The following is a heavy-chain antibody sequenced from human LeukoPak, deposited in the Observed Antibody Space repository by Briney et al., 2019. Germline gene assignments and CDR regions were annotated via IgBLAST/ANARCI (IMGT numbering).Heavy chain of an antibody. D-gene: IGHD6-19*01. Sequence: SETLSLTCTVSGGSISSYYWSWIRQPAGKGLEWIGRFYTSGSTKYNPSLKSRVIMSEDTSKNQFSLNLSSVTAADTAVYHCARVGSGGAWFDFWGQGTLVSVSS. CDR3: ARVGSGGAWFDF. V-gene: IGHV4-4*07. CDR1: GGSISSYY. J-gene: IGHJ4*02. CDR2: FYTSGST.